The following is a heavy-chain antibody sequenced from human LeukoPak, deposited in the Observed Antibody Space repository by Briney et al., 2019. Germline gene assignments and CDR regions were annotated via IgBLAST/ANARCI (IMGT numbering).Heavy chain of an antibody. J-gene: IGHJ5*02. V-gene: IGHV4-59*11. CDR3: ARGGTTVTPGLLWFDP. Sequence: SSETLSLTCSVSGGSISSHYWSWIRQPPGKGLEWIGYIYYSGSTKYNPSLKSRVTISVGTSKNQFPLKLSSVTAADTAVYYCARGGTTVTPGLLWFDPWGQGTLVTVSS. CDR1: GGSISSHY. CDR2: IYYSGST. D-gene: IGHD4-17*01.